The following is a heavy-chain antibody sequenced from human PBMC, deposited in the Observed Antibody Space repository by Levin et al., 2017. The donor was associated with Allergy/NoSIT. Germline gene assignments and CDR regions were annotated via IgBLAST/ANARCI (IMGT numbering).Heavy chain of an antibody. CDR1: GFSLSNSW. CDR3: TTQFQW. V-gene: IGHV3-15*05. J-gene: IGHJ4*02. Sequence: GGSLRLSCVASGFSLSNSWMNWVRQAPGKGLEWIGRISSKPDGAATDYAAPLKGRFTLSRDESTNKLYLQMNSLKVEDTAIYYCTTQFQWWGQGTLVTVSS. CDR2: ISSKPDGAAT. D-gene: IGHD6-19*01.